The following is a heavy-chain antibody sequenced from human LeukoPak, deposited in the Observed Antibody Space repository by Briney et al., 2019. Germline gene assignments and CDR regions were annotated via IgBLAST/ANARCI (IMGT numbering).Heavy chain of an antibody. Sequence: GGSLRLSCAASGFTFSSYEMNWVRQAPGKGLEWVSYISSSGSTIYYADSVKGRFTISRDNSKNTLYLQMNSLRAEDTAVYYCAKEHYDYVWGSYSYDYWGQGTLVTVSS. CDR3: AKEHYDYVWGSYSYDY. CDR2: ISSSGSTI. J-gene: IGHJ4*02. V-gene: IGHV3-48*03. CDR1: GFTFSSYE. D-gene: IGHD3-16*01.